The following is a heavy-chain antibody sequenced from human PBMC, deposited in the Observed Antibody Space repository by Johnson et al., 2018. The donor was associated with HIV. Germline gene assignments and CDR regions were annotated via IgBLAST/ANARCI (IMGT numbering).Heavy chain of an antibody. V-gene: IGHV3-7*05. Sequence: VQLVESGGGLVQPGRSLRLSCAASGFTFSSYWMSWVRQAPGKGLEWVANIKQDGSEKYYVDSVKGRFTISRDNAKNSLYLQMNSLRAEDTAVYYCAREGIAARLAAFDIWGQGTMVTVSS. J-gene: IGHJ3*02. D-gene: IGHD6-6*01. CDR1: GFTFSSYW. CDR2: IKQDGSEK. CDR3: AREGIAARLAAFDI.